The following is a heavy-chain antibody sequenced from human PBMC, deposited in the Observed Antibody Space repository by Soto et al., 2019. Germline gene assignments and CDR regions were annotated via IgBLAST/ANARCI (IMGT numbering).Heavy chain of an antibody. CDR1: GGTFSSYA. Sequence: QVQLVQSGAEVKKPGSSVKVSCKASGGTFSSYAISWVRQAPGQGLEWMGGIIPIFGTANYAQKFQGRVTITADEATSTAYMGLSSLRSEDTAVYYCARDWGWKLPRASYYGMDVWGQGTTVTVSS. J-gene: IGHJ6*02. D-gene: IGHD1-26*01. CDR2: IIPIFGTA. CDR3: ARDWGWKLPRASYYGMDV. V-gene: IGHV1-69*01.